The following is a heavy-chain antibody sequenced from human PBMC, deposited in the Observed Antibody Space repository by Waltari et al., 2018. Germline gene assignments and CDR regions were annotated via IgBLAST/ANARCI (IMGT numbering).Heavy chain of an antibody. CDR2: IVVVSGNT. D-gene: IGHD3-10*01. CDR1: VFTFTSSV. Sequence: QMQLVQSGPEVKKHGTSVKVYCKASVFTFTSSVVQWVRAASGLGLEWIGWIVVVSGNTNYAQKFQERVTITRDMSTSTAYMELSSLRSEDTAVYYCAAPYYYGSGSYYNLPLDYWGQGTLVTVSS. J-gene: IGHJ4*02. CDR3: AAPYYYGSGSYYNLPLDY. V-gene: IGHV1-58*01.